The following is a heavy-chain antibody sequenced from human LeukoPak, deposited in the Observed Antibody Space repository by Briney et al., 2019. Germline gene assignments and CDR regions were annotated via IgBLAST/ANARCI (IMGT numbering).Heavy chain of an antibody. Sequence: GRSLRLSCAASGITFTGYGMHWVRQAPGEGLEWVAVIWYDGSRKYYTDSVKGRFTISRDDSKSTLYLQMNSLRVEDTAVYYCARDGGDGSKFDYWGQGTLVTVSS. V-gene: IGHV3-33*01. CDR3: ARDGGDGSKFDY. CDR1: GITFTGYG. CDR2: IWYDGSRK. D-gene: IGHD3-16*01. J-gene: IGHJ4*02.